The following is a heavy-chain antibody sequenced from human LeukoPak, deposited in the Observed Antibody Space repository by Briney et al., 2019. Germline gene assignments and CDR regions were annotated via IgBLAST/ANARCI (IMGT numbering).Heavy chain of an antibody. CDR2: ISSSSSTI. V-gene: IGHV3-48*01. CDR1: GFTVSTNY. D-gene: IGHD6-13*01. J-gene: IGHJ4*02. Sequence: GGSLRLSCAASGFTVSTNYMNWVRQAPGKGLEWVSYISSSSSTIYYADSVKGRFTISRDNAKNSLYLQMNSLRAEDTAVYYCARVDRGYSSSWYAVTNFDYWGQGTLVTVSS. CDR3: ARVDRGYSSSWYAVTNFDY.